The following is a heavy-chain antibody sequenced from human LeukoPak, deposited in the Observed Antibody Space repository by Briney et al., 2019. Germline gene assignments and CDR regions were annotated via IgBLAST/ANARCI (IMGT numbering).Heavy chain of an antibody. Sequence: GGSLRLSCAASGFTFTSYAMSWVRQAPGKGLEWVSAISGSGGSTYYADSVKGRFTIPRDNSKTTLYLQMNSLRAEDTAVYYCAKDEIVVVGGAEYFQHWGQGTLVTVSS. D-gene: IGHD2-15*01. CDR1: GFTFTSYA. CDR2: ISGSGGST. V-gene: IGHV3-23*01. CDR3: AKDEIVVVGGAEYFQH. J-gene: IGHJ1*01.